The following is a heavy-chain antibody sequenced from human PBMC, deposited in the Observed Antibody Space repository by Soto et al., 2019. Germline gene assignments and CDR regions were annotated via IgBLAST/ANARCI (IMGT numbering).Heavy chain of an antibody. Sequence: QVQLVQSGAEVKKPGSSVKVSCKASGGTFSSYAISWVRQAPGQGLEWMGGIIPIFGTANYAQKFQGRVTITADESTSTAYMELSSLRSEDTAVYYCARVLVPAAPPGYYYGMDVWGQGTTVTVSS. CDR3: ARVLVPAAPPGYYYGMDV. CDR1: GGTFSSYA. V-gene: IGHV1-69*12. CDR2: IIPIFGTA. J-gene: IGHJ6*02. D-gene: IGHD2-2*01.